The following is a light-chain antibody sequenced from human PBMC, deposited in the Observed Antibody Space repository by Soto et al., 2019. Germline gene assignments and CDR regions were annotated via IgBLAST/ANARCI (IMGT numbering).Light chain of an antibody. J-gene: IGKJ1*01. CDR2: GAS. Sequence: EIVMTQSPDTLFVSPGERATLSCRASQSVSSSLAWYQQKPGQAPRLLIYGASTRATGCPARFSGSGSGTEFTLTLSSLQSEDLAIYYCHQYKSWPSWTFGQGTKVDI. V-gene: IGKV3-15*01. CDR3: HQYKSWPSWT. CDR1: QSVSSS.